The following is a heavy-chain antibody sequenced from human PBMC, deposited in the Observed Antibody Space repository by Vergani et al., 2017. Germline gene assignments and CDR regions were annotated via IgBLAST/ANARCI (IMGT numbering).Heavy chain of an antibody. CDR3: AREGYCSSTSCPRYAFDI. CDR2: IYSGGST. CDR1: GFTVSSNY. V-gene: IGHV3-66*02. Sequence: EVQLVESGGGLVQPGGSLRLSCAASGFTVSSNYMSWVRQAPGKGLEWVSVIYSGGSTYYADSVKGRFTISRDNSKNTLYLQMNSLRAEDTAVYYCAREGYCSSTSCPRYAFDIWGQGTMVTVSS. D-gene: IGHD2-2*01. J-gene: IGHJ3*02.